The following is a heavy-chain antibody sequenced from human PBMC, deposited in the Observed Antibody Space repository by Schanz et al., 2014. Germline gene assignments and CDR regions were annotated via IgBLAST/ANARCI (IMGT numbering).Heavy chain of an antibody. D-gene: IGHD2-21*01. J-gene: IGHJ4*02. CDR3: ARANSRRKINFDY. V-gene: IGHV3-33*01. CDR1: GFTFSSYG. Sequence: VQLVESGGGVVQFGRSLRLSCVASGFTFSSYGMHWVRQAPGKGLEWVAVIWYDENNKYYADSVKGRFTMSRDNSKNTLYLQMNSLRAEDTAVYYCARANSRRKINFDYWGRGTLVTVSS. CDR2: IWYDENNK.